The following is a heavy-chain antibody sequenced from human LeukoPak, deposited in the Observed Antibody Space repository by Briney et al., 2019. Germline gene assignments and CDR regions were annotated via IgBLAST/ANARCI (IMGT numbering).Heavy chain of an antibody. J-gene: IGHJ3*02. D-gene: IGHD3-3*01. CDR2: INHSGST. CDR1: GGSFSGYY. CDR3: ARPVGNYDFWSGMDAFDI. V-gene: IGHV4-34*01. Sequence: PSETLSLTCAVYGGSFSGYYWGWIRQPPGKGLEWIGEINHSGSTNYNPSLKSRVTISVDTSKNQFSLKLSSVTAADTAVYYCARPVGNYDFWSGMDAFDIWGQGTMVTVSS.